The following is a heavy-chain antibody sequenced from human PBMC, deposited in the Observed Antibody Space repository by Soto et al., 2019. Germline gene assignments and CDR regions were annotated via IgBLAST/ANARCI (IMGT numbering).Heavy chain of an antibody. J-gene: IGHJ5*02. CDR3: AHAGYCISFSCSDWFDP. CDR2: IYWDDDK. CDR1: GFSLSTSGVG. Sequence: QITLKESGPTLVKPTQTLTLTCTFSGFSLSTSGVGVGWIRQPPGKALAWFALIYWDDDKRYRPSPKSRLTINKEDTENQVVLKITTTEPVDTATYYSAHAGYCISFSCSDWFDPWGQGTLVTVSS. V-gene: IGHV2-5*02. D-gene: IGHD2-2*01.